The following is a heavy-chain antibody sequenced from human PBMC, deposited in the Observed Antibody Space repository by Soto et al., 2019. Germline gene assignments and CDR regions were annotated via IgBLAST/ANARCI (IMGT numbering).Heavy chain of an antibody. Sequence: QVQLQESGPGLVKPSETLSLTCAVSGDSISSYYCMWIRQPPGKGLESIGYLYYGRSANYNPSLKSRVPLSVDTSTNQCSLTLSSMTAADTAVYYFALRSMAVVPEYWGQGTLVTVSS. CDR2: LYYGRSA. D-gene: IGHD3-22*01. V-gene: IGHV4-59*01. J-gene: IGHJ4*02. CDR1: GDSISSYY. CDR3: ALRSMAVVPEY.